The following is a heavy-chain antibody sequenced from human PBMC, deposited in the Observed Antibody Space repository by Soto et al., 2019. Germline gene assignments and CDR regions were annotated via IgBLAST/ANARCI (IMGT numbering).Heavy chain of an antibody. CDR3: AKRDRQVSATPFFDS. J-gene: IGHJ4*02. V-gene: IGHV3-23*01. Sequence: EVQLLESGGGLVQPGGSLRLSCAASGFTFSSYAMNWVRQAPGKGPEWVSGISNTGDSTHYADSVKGRFTISRDNSKNTLYLQMNSLRVDDTAVYYCAKRDRQVSATPFFDSWGQGTLVTVSS. CDR2: ISNTGDST. CDR1: GFTFSSYA. D-gene: IGHD2-15*01.